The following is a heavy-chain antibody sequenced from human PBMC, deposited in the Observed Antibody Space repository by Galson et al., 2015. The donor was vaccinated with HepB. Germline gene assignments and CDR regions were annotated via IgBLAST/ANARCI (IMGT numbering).Heavy chain of an antibody. CDR3: ARSPYGGNSGYYFDY. CDR1: GYTFTSYG. CDR2: ISAYNGNT. Sequence: SVKVSCKASGYTFTSYGIGWVRQAPGQGLEWMGWISAYNGNTNYAQKLQGRVTMTTDTSTSTAYMELRSLRSDDTAVYYCARSPYGGNSGYYFDYWGQGTLLTVSS. J-gene: IGHJ4*02. D-gene: IGHD4-23*01. V-gene: IGHV1-18*01.